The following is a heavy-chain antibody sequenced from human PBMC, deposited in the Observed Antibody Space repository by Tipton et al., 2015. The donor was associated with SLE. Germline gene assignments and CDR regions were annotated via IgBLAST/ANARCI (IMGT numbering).Heavy chain of an antibody. V-gene: IGHV3-48*03. CDR2: ISSSGSTI. J-gene: IGHJ4*02. D-gene: IGHD3-10*01. Sequence: GSLRLSCAASGFTFSSYEMNWVRQAPGKGLEWVSYISSSGSTIYYADSVKGRFTISRDNAKNSLYLQMNSLRAEDTAVYYCARALWVHRGPFDYWGQGTLVTVSS. CDR3: ARALWVHRGPFDY. CDR1: GFTFSSYE.